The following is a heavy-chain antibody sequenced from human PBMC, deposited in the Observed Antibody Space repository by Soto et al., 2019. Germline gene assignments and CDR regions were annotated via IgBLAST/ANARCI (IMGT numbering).Heavy chain of an antibody. CDR2: TSSSGT. V-gene: IGHV3-23*01. D-gene: IGHD2-21*01. J-gene: IGHJ4*02. CDR1: GFTFSSYA. Sequence: EVQLLESGGGLVQTGGSLRLSCAASGFTFSSYAMSWVRQAPGKGLEWVSGTSSSGTYYADSVKGRFTISRDNPKNTLYLQMNSLRAEDTAVYYCARLVRNWGQGTLVTVSS. CDR3: ARLVRN.